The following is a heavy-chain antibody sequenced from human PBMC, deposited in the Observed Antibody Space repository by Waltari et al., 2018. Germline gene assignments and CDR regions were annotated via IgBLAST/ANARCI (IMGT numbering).Heavy chain of an antibody. D-gene: IGHD3-10*01. CDR3: ARGWRVLLWFGESPSAYYFDY. Sequence: QVQLQQWGAGLLKPSETLSLTCAVYGGSFSGYYLSWIRQPPGKVLEWIGEINHSGSTNYNPSLKSRVTISVDTSKNQFSLKLSSVTAADTAVYYCARGWRVLLWFGESPSAYYFDYWGQGTLVTVSA. CDR1: GGSFSGYY. J-gene: IGHJ4*02. CDR2: INHSGST. V-gene: IGHV4-34*01.